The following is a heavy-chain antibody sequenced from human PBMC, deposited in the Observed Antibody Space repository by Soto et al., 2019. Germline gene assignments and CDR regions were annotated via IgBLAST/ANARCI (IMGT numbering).Heavy chain of an antibody. CDR1: GFTFTSSA. V-gene: IGHV1-58*01. CDR2: IVVGSGNT. D-gene: IGHD1-7*01. Sequence: ASVKVSCKASGFTFTSSAVQWVRQARGQRLEWIGWIVVGSGNTNYAQKFQERVTITRDMSTSTAYMELSSLRSEDTAVYYCAAVPGTNYYYYGMDVWGQGTTVTVSS. CDR3: AAVPGTNYYYYGMDV. J-gene: IGHJ6*02.